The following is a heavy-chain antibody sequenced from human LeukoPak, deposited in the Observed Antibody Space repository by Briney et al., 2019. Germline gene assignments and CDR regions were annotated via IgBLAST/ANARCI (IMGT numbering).Heavy chain of an antibody. J-gene: IGHJ6*02. D-gene: IGHD1-26*01. CDR3: AKDRGVGAIYYYYGMDV. CDR2: ISWNSGSI. V-gene: IGHV3-9*01. CDR1: GFTFDDYA. Sequence: QTGGSLRLSCAASGFTFDDYAMHWVRQAPGKGLEWVSGISWNSGSIGYADSVKGRFTISRDNAKNSLYLQMNSLRAADTALYYCAKDRGVGAIYYYYGMDVWGQGTTVTVSS.